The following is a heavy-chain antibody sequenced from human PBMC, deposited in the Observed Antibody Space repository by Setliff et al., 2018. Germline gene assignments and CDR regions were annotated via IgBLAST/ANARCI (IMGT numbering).Heavy chain of an antibody. CDR1: GGSFSGYY. V-gene: IGHV4-34*01. J-gene: IGHJ6*03. Sequence: PEETLSLTCAVYGGSFSGYYWSWIRQPPGKGLEWIGEINHSGSTNYNQSLKSRVTLSVDTSKDHFSLQLTSVTAADTAIYYCARGVGSVLPNYYYFNYMDVWGKGTTVTVSS. D-gene: IGHD2-15*01. CDR2: INHSGST. CDR3: ARGVGSVLPNYYYFNYMDV.